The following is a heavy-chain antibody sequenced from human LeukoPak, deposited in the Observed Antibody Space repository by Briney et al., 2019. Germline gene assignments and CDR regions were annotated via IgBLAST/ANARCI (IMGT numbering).Heavy chain of an antibody. CDR2: INHSGST. D-gene: IGHD5-18*01. CDR3: ARSPHVDTAMVRGRGYYYYYMDV. J-gene: IGHJ6*03. CDR1: GGSFSGYY. Sequence: PSETLSLTCAVYGGSFSGYYWSWIRQPPGKGLEWIGEINHSGSTNYNPSLKSRVTISVDTSKNQFSLKLSSVTAADTAVYYCARSPHVDTAMVRGRGYYYYYMDVWGKGTTVTVSS. V-gene: IGHV4-34*01.